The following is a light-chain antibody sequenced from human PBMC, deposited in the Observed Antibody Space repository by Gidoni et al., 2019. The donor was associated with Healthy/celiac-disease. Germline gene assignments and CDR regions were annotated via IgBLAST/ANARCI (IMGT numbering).Light chain of an antibody. V-gene: IGKV3-15*01. J-gene: IGKJ2*01. CDR3: QQYNNWPPMYT. CDR1: QSVSSN. CDR2: GAS. Sequence: EIVMTQTPATLSVSPGERATLSCRASQSVSSNVAWYQQKPGQAPRLLIYGASTRATGIPARFSGSGSGTEFTLTISSLQSEDCAVYYCQQYNNWPPMYTFGQGTKLEIK.